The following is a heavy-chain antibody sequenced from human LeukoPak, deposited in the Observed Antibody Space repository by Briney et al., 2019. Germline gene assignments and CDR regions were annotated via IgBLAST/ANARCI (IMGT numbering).Heavy chain of an antibody. Sequence: ASVKVSCKASGYTFTGYYMHWVRQATGQGLEWMGWMNPNSGNTGYAQKFQGRVTMTRNTSISTAYMELSSLRSEDTAVYYCYVDAFDIWGQGTMVTVSS. CDR3: YVDAFDI. J-gene: IGHJ3*02. D-gene: IGHD3-16*01. V-gene: IGHV1-8*02. CDR2: MNPNSGNT. CDR1: GYTFTGYY.